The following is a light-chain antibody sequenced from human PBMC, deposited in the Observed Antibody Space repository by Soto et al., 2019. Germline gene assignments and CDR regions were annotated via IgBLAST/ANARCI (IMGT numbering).Light chain of an antibody. J-gene: IGKJ4*01. CDR1: QSISDT. CDR3: HQYNNWLALT. CDR2: DAS. V-gene: IGKV3-15*01. Sequence: EIVMKQSTATLSVSPGERATLSCRASQSISDTLAWYQHKPGQTPRLLIYDASTRAPGIPARFSGSGSGTEFTLTISSLQSEDSAVYYCHQYNNWLALTFCGVTKVNIK.